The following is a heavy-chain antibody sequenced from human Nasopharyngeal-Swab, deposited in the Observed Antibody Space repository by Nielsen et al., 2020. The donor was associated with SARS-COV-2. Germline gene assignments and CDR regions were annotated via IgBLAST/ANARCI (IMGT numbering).Heavy chain of an antibody. CDR3: ARAAALPMVRGVIISNYYYYYYMDV. J-gene: IGHJ6*03. D-gene: IGHD3-10*01. CDR2: IIPIFGTA. CDR1: GGTFSSYA. V-gene: IGHV1-69*06. Sequence: SVKVSCKASGGTFSSYAISWVRQAPGQGLVWMGGIIPIFGTANYAQKFQGRVTITADKSTSTAYMELSSLRSEDTAVYYCARAAALPMVRGVIISNYYYYYYMDVWGKGTTVTVSS.